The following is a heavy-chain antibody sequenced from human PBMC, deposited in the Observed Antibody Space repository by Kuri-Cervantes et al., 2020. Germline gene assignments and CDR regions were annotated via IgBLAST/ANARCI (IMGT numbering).Heavy chain of an antibody. CDR1: GFTFSSYW. V-gene: IGHV3-7*03. J-gene: IGHJ4*02. Sequence: ETLSLTCAASGFTFSSYWMSWVRQAPGKGLEWVANIKQDGSEKYYVDSVKGRFTISRDNAKNSLYLQMNSLRAEDTALYYCAKDIYSSSWWVFDYWGQGTLVTVSS. D-gene: IGHD6-13*01. CDR3: AKDIYSSSWWVFDY. CDR2: IKQDGSEK.